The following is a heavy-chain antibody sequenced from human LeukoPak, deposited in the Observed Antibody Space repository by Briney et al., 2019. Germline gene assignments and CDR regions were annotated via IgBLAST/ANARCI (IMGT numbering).Heavy chain of an antibody. D-gene: IGHD3-16*02. J-gene: IGHJ4*02. Sequence: PSGTLSLTCGVPGGSVTSTNWWTWIRQPPGKGLEWIGEVHINGNTNYNPALYGRVTMSVDTSDNHVSLKLTSLTAADTAVYFCAREGGPYRPLDYSGQGTLVTVTS. V-gene: IGHV4-4*02. CDR1: GGSVTSTNW. CDR2: VHINGNT. CDR3: AREGGPYRPLDY.